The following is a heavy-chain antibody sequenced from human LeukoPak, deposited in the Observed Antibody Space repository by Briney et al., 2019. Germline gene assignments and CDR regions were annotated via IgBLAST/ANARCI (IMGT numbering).Heavy chain of an antibody. Sequence: SGPALVNPTQTLTLTCTFSGFSLSTSGVGVGWIRQPPGKALEWLALIYWNDDKRYSPSLKSRLTITKDTSKTQVVLTMTNMDPVDTATYYCAHSADDFWSVRWFDPWGQGTLVTVSP. J-gene: IGHJ5*02. CDR2: IYWNDDK. V-gene: IGHV2-5*01. CDR1: GFSLSTSGVG. D-gene: IGHD3-3*01. CDR3: AHSADDFWSVRWFDP.